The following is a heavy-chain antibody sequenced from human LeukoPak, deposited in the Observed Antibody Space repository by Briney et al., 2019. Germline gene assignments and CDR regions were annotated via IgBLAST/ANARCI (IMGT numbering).Heavy chain of an antibody. D-gene: IGHD1-26*01. V-gene: IGHV4-39*07. Sequence: PSETLSLTCTVSGGSISSSSYYWGWIRQPPGKGLEWIGSIYYSGSTYYNPPLNGRVTISVDTSKNQFSLKLSSVTAADTAVYYCARDRWELLPSWFDPWGQGTLVTVSS. CDR1: GGSISSSSYY. J-gene: IGHJ5*02. CDR2: IYYSGST. CDR3: ARDRWELLPSWFDP.